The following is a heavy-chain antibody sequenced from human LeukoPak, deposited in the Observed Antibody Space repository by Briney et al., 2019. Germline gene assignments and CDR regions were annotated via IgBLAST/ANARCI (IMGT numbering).Heavy chain of an antibody. CDR1: GGSISSYY. CDR3: ARVSGSGSYFDY. Sequence: PSETLSLTCTVSGGSISSYYWSWIRQPPGKGLEWIGYIYYSGSTNYKSSLKSRVTISVDTSKNQFSLKLSSVTAADTAVYYCARVSGSGSYFDYWGQGTLVTVSS. D-gene: IGHD3-10*01. V-gene: IGHV4-59*12. J-gene: IGHJ4*02. CDR2: IYYSGST.